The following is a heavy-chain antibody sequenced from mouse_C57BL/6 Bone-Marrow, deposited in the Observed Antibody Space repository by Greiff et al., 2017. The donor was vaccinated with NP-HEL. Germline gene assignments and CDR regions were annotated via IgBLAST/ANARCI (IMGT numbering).Heavy chain of an antibody. V-gene: IGHV1-81*01. CDR1: GYTFTSYG. J-gene: IGHJ1*03. CDR2: IYPRSGNT. D-gene: IGHD1-1*01. Sequence: QVQLKESGAELARPGASVKLSCKASGYTFTSYGISWVKQRTGQGLEWIGEIYPRSGNTYYNEKFKGKATLTADKSSSTAYMELRSLTSEDSAVYFCARGRGSSYWYFDVWGTGTTVTVSS. CDR3: ARGRGSSYWYFDV.